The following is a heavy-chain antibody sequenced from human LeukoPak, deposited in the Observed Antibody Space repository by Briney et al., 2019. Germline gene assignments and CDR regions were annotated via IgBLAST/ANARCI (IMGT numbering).Heavy chain of an antibody. CDR2: VSRRSNTI. Sequence: GRSLRLSCAASGFTFSSYGMHWVRQAPGKGLEWIAYVSRRSNTIVYADSVKGRFTISRDDAKNSLYLQMNSLRVEDTAVYYCARDGNNIFDSWGQGTPVTVSS. CDR1: GFTFSSYG. V-gene: IGHV3-48*04. D-gene: IGHD1/OR15-1a*01. J-gene: IGHJ4*02. CDR3: ARDGNNIFDS.